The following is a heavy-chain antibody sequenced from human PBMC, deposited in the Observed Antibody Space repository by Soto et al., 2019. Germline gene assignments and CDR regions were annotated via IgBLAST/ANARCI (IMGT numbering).Heavy chain of an antibody. CDR1: GVTFSSYI. V-gene: IGHV3-48*02. CDR2: ISSSSSTI. D-gene: IGHD3-10*01. Sequence: GGSLIVSCGAAGVTFSSYIMNLVRQAPGKGLEWVSYISSSSSTIYYADSVKGRFTISRDNAKNSLYLQMNSLRDEDTAVYYCARDRKVRGVNYPFIDYWGQGTLVTVSS. J-gene: IGHJ4*02. CDR3: ARDRKVRGVNYPFIDY.